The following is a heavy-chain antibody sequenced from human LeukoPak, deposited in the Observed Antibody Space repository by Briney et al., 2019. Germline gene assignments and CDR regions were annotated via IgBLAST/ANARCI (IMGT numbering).Heavy chain of an antibody. J-gene: IGHJ4*02. CDR3: ASYKTYYDSSGNPFDY. Sequence: PSETLSLTCTVFGYSISSAYSSGWIRQPPGKGLEWIASIYHNGNTYYNSSLKSRVTISVDTSENQFSLKLSSVTAADTAVYYCASYKTYYDSSGNPFDYWGQGTLVTVSS. CDR1: GYSISSAYS. D-gene: IGHD3-22*01. CDR2: IYHNGNT. V-gene: IGHV4-38-2*02.